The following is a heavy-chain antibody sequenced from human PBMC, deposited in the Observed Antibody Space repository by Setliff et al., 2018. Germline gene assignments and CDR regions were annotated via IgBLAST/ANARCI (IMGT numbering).Heavy chain of an antibody. V-gene: IGHV5-51*01. J-gene: IGHJ3*02. CDR2: IYPSDSDI. Sequence: PGESLKISCQGSGYTFTNYWIGWVRQMPGKGLEWMGIIYPSDSDIRYSPSFQGQVTISADKSINTAYLQWSSLKASDTAIYYCARVGPLTDDAFDIWGQGTMVTVSS. CDR1: GYTFTNYW. D-gene: IGHD1-26*01. CDR3: ARVGPLTDDAFDI.